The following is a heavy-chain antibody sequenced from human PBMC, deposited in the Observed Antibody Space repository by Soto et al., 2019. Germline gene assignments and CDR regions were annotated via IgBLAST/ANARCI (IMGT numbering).Heavy chain of an antibody. V-gene: IGHV4-30-2*01. D-gene: IGHD2-21*02. CDR3: ARGGVTDYFDY. J-gene: IGHJ4*02. CDR2: IYHSGST. CDR1: GGSISSGGYS. Sequence: QLQLQESDSGLVKPSQTLSLTCAVSGGSISSGGYSWSWIRQPPGKGLEWIGYIYHSGSTYYNPSCKSRVTISVDRSKNQFSVKLSSVTAADTAVYYCARGGVTDYFDYWGQGTLVTVSS.